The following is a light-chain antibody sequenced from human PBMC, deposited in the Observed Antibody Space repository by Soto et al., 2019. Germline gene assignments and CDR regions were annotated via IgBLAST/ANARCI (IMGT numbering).Light chain of an antibody. CDR1: SSDVGGYDY. V-gene: IGLV2-14*01. J-gene: IGLJ1*01. CDR2: EVS. CDR3: SSYTSGSTLDV. Sequence: QSALTQPASVSGSPGQSITISCTGTSSDVGGYDYVSWYQQHPGKAPKLLIYEVSRRPSAFSNRFSGSKSGNTASLTISGLQAADEATYYCSSYTSGSTLDVFGPGTKLTVL.